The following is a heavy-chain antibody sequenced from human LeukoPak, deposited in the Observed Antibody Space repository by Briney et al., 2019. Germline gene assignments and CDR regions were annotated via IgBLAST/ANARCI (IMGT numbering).Heavy chain of an antibody. J-gene: IGHJ6*03. CDR1: GGSISSHY. CDR3: ARTIVVVPAAMFGYYYYYMDV. V-gene: IGHV4-59*11. CDR2: IYYSGST. D-gene: IGHD2-2*01. Sequence: SETLSLTCTVSGGSISSHYWSWIRQPPGKGLEWIGYIYYSGSTNYNPSLKSRVTISVDTSKNQFSLKLSSVTAADTAVYYCARTIVVVPAAMFGYYYYYMDVWGKGTTVTVSS.